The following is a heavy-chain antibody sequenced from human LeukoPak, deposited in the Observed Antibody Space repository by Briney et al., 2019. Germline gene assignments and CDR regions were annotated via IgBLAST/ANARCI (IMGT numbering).Heavy chain of an antibody. V-gene: IGHV3-23*01. J-gene: IGHJ4*02. CDR3: AKDGVAAAGTELDS. D-gene: IGHD6-13*01. CDR2: ASGSGGRT. CDR1: GFIFGDYA. Sequence: GGSLRLSCVASGFIFGDYAMSWVRQAPGKGLTWVAAASGSGGRTYYADSLRGRLTIFRDNSKRTVFLQMNSLRVEDTAIYFCAKDGVAAAGTELDSWGQGTLVTVSS.